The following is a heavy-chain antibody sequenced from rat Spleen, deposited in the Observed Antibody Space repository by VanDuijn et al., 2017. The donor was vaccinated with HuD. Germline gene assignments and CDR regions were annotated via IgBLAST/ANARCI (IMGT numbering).Heavy chain of an antibody. CDR1: GFTFNNYW. V-gene: IGHV5-31*01. Sequence: EVQLVESGGGLVQPGRSLKLSCAASGFTFNNYWMTWIRQAPGKGLEWVASITNTGGSTYYPDSVKGRFTISRDNAENTVYLQMYSLRSEDTATYYCAVSGYGYWGQGVLVTVSS. CDR3: AVSGYGY. J-gene: IGHJ2*01. D-gene: IGHD4-3*01. CDR2: ITNTGGST.